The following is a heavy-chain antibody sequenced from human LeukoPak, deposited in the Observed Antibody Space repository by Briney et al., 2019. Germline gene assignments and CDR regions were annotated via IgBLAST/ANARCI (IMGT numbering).Heavy chain of an antibody. J-gene: IGHJ5*02. V-gene: IGHV3-74*01. CDR2: INSDGSST. D-gene: IGHD3-3*01. CDR3: ARSYYDFWSGLLWFDP. CDR1: GFTFSSYW. Sequence: GGSLRLSCAASGFTFSSYWMHWVRQAPGKGLVWVSRINSDGSSTSNADTVKGRFTISRDNAKNTLYLQMNSLRAEDTAVYYCARSYYDFWSGLLWFDPWGQGTLVTVSS.